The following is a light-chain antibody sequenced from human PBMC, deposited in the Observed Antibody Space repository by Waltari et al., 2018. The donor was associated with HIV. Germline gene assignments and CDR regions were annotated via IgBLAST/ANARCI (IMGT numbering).Light chain of an antibody. CDR3: CSYVSEIVPCV. V-gene: IGLV2-23*02. CDR2: DVS. CDR1: SSDVGAYHL. Sequence: QTALTQPASVSGSPGQSITISCTGTSSDVGAYHLVSWYQQHPGKAPRLIIYDVSERPEGVSKRFTGSKSGNTAALTISGLQAEDEADYYCCSYVSEIVPCVFGGGTKLTVL. J-gene: IGLJ3*02.